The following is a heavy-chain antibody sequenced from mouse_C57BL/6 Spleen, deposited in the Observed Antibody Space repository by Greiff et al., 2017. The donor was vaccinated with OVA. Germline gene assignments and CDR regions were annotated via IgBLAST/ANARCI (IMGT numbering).Heavy chain of an antibody. CDR2: IHPNSGST. Sequence: QVQLKQPGAELVKPGASVKLSCKASGYTFTSYWMHWVKQRPGQGLEWIGMIHPNSGSTNYNEKFKSKATLTVDKSSSTDYMQLSSLTSEDSAVYYCARSRLTFDYWGQGTTLTVSS. D-gene: IGHD2-4*01. V-gene: IGHV1-64*01. CDR3: ARSRLTFDY. CDR1: GYTFTSYW. J-gene: IGHJ2*01.